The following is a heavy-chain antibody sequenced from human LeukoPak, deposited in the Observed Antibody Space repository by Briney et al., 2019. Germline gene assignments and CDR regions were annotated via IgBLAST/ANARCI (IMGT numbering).Heavy chain of an antibody. CDR1: GFTFSSYA. CDR2: ISGSGGST. J-gene: IGHJ4*02. V-gene: IGHV3-23*01. CDR3: ARGDPYYYDSSGYHPLDY. Sequence: GGSLRLSCAASGFTFSSYAMSWVRQAPGKGLEWVSAISGSGGSTYYADSVKGRFTISRDNSKNTLYLQMNSLRAEDTAVYYCARGDPYYYDSSGYHPLDYWGQGTLVTVSS. D-gene: IGHD3-22*01.